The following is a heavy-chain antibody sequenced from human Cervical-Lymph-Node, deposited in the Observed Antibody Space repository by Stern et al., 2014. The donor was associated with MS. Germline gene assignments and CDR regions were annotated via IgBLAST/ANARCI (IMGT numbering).Heavy chain of an antibody. CDR3: AREEDGDNWYFQH. V-gene: IGHV1-18*01. CDR1: GYTFTNYG. D-gene: IGHD4-17*01. Sequence: QLVESGAEVKKPGASVKVSCKASGYTFTNYGITWVRQAPGQGLEWMGWISAYNGNTNYAQKLQGRVTMTTDTSTSTAYMELRTLRSDDTAVYYCAREEDGDNWYFQHWGQGTLVTVSS. J-gene: IGHJ1*01. CDR2: ISAYNGNT.